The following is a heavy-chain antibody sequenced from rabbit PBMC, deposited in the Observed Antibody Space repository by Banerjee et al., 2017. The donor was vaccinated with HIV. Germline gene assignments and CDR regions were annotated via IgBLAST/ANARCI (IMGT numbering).Heavy chain of an antibody. CDR3: ARNLDAGSPSGL. CDR1: GFSFSSSYY. Sequence: QEQLVESGGGLVQPEGSLTLTCTASGFSFSSSYYMCWVRQAPGKGLEWIGCIYTGSSGSSYYASWAKGRFTISKTSSTTVTLQMTSLTAADTATYFCARNLDAGSPSGLWGQGTLVTVS. V-gene: IGHV1S45*01. CDR2: IYTGSSGSS. J-gene: IGHJ3*01. D-gene: IGHD4-2*01.